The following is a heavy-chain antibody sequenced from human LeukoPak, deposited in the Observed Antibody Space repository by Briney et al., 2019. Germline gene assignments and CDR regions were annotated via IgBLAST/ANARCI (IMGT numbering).Heavy chain of an antibody. J-gene: IGHJ4*02. D-gene: IGHD6-13*01. CDR1: GFTFSSYA. V-gene: IGHV3-64D*06. CDR2: ISSNGGST. Sequence: PGGSLRLSYSASGFTFSSYAMHWVRQAPGKGLEYVSAISSNGGSTYYADSVKGRFTISRDNSKNTLYLQMSSLRAEDTAVYYCGSWYVGGYFDYWGQGTLVTVSS. CDR3: GSWYVGGYFDY.